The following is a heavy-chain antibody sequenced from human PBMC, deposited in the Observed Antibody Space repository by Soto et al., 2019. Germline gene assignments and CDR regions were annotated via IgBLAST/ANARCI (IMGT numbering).Heavy chain of an antibody. CDR3: ARDSPPPRE. Sequence: QVQLVQSGAEVKKPGASVKVSCKASGYTFTSYHITWVRQAPGQGLEWMGWISAYNGNTNYAQKRXGRVTMTTDTSTSPASVELRSLRSDATAVYYCARDSPPPREWGQGTLVTVSS. J-gene: IGHJ4*02. CDR2: ISAYNGNT. D-gene: IGHD1-26*01. V-gene: IGHV1-18*01. CDR1: GYTFTSYH.